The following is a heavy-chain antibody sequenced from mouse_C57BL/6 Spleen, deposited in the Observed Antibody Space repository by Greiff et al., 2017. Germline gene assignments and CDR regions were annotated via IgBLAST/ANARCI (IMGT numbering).Heavy chain of an antibody. V-gene: IGHV1-69*01. CDR1: GYTFTSYW. Sequence: QVQLQQPGAELVMPGASVKLSCKASGYTFTSYWMHWVKQRPGQGLEWIGEIDPSDSYTNYNQKFNGKSTLTVDKSSSTAYMQLSSLTSEDSAVYYCARCGDLYYFDYWGQGTTLTVSS. J-gene: IGHJ2*01. CDR3: ARCGDLYYFDY. CDR2: IDPSDSYT.